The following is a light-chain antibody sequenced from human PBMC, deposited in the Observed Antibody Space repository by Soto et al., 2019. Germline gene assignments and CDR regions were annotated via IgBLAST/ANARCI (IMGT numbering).Light chain of an antibody. V-gene: IGLV2-11*01. CDR2: DVS. J-gene: IGLJ1*01. CDR1: SSDVGGYNY. CDR3: CSYAGRYTYV. Sequence: QSFLTQPRSVSGSPGQSVSISCTGTSSDVGGYNYVSWYQQHPGKAPKVMIYDVSKRPSGVPDRFSGSKSGNTASLTISGLQSEDEADYYCCSYAGRYTYVFGTGTKVTVL.